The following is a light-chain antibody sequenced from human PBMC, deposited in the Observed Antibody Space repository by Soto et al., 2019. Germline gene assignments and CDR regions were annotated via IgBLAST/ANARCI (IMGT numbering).Light chain of an antibody. J-gene: IGKJ4*01. Sequence: EIVLTQSPATLSVSPGERATLSCRASQSVSSNLAWYLQKPGQAPRLLIYGASTRATGIPARFSASGSGTEFTLTISSLQSEDFALYFCQQYNNWPLTFGGGTKVEIK. CDR1: QSVSSN. CDR3: QQYNNWPLT. V-gene: IGKV3-15*01. CDR2: GAS.